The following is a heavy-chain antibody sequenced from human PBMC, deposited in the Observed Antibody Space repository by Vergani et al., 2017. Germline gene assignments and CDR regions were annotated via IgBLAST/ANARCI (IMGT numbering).Heavy chain of an antibody. J-gene: IGHJ4*02. CDR3: AREAPVYSSGFDY. CDR1: GFTFSSYG. Sequence: QVQLVESGGGVVQPGRSLRLSCAASGFTFSSYGMHWVRQAPGKGLEWVAVISYDGSNKYYADSVKGRFTISRDNSKNTLYLQMNSLRAEDTAVYYCAREAPVYSSGFDYWGQGTLVTVSS. D-gene: IGHD6-19*01. CDR2: ISYDGSNK. V-gene: IGHV3-30*03.